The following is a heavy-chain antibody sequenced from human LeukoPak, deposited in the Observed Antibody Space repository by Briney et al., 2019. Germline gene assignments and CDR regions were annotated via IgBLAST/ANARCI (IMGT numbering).Heavy chain of an antibody. CDR3: ARAVPAAIRGNWFDP. CDR2: IIPIFGTA. CDR1: GGTFSSYA. V-gene: IGHV1-69*01. J-gene: IGHJ5*02. Sequence: SVKVSCKAPGGTFSSYAISWVRQAPGQGLEWMGGIIPIFGTANYAQKFQGRVTITADESTSTAYMELSSLRSEDTAVYYCARAVPAAIRGNWFDPWGQGTLVTVSS. D-gene: IGHD2-2*02.